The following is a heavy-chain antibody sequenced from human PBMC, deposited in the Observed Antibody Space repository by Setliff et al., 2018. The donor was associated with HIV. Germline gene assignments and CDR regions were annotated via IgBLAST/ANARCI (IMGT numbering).Heavy chain of an antibody. Sequence: PSETLSLTCTASGVSISNYYWSWIRQPPGKGLEWIGYMYYSGNTNYNPSLKSRVTISVDTSKSQFSLKLNSVTAADTAVYYCARDQSDWFYWGQGTLVTVSS. D-gene: IGHD3-3*01. CDR2: MYYSGNT. J-gene: IGHJ4*02. CDR1: GVSISNYY. V-gene: IGHV4-59*01. CDR3: ARDQSDWFY.